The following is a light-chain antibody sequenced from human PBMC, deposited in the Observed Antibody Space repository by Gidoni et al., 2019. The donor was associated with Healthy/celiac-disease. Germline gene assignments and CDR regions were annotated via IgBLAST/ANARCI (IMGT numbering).Light chain of an antibody. V-gene: IGKV3-11*01. CDR2: EAS. Sequence: EVVLTQSPATLSLSPGERATISSMASQTVSSYLAWDQQKPGQAPRRLMYEASNRATASPARVSGSGSGTDFTLTISGLEPEDFAVYNCQQRSNWPITFGQXTRLEIK. J-gene: IGKJ5*01. CDR3: QQRSNWPIT. CDR1: QTVSSY.